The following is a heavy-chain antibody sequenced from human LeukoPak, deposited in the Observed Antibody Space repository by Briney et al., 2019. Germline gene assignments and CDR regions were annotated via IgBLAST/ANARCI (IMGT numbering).Heavy chain of an antibody. CDR2: IYYSGST. Sequence: PSETLSLTCTVSGGSISSSSYYWGWIRQPPGKGLEWIGSIYYSGSTYYNPSLKSRVTISVDTSKNQFSLKLSSVTAADTAVYYCARVKFIHYDILTGHKSGYFDYWGQGTLVTVSS. J-gene: IGHJ4*02. D-gene: IGHD3-9*01. CDR1: GGSISSSSYY. V-gene: IGHV4-39*07. CDR3: ARVKFIHYDILTGHKSGYFDY.